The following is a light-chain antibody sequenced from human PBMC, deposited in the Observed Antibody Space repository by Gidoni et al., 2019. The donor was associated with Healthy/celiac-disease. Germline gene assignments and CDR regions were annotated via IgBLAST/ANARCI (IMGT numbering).Light chain of an antibody. J-gene: IGKJ4*01. CDR3: QQRSNWPLT. Sequence: VLTQSPATLSLSPGERATLSCSASQSVSSYFAWYQQKPGKAPRLLIYDAANRATGIPARVSGSGSGTDFTLTISSLEPEDFAVYYCQQRSNWPLTFGGGTKVEIK. V-gene: IGKV3-11*01. CDR1: QSVSSY. CDR2: DAA.